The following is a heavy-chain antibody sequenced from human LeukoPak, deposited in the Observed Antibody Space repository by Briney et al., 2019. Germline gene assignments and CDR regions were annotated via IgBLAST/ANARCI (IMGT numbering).Heavy chain of an antibody. J-gene: IGHJ2*01. Sequence: SETLSLTCSVSGVSVSTSSCSWIRQPPGKGLEWIGYIHNSGNTYYNPSLKSRVTISVDTSKNQLSLKLSSVTASDTAVYYCARPASSGSGRGYWYFDLWGRGTLVTVSS. CDR2: IHNSGNT. CDR3: ARPASSGSGRGYWYFDL. V-gene: IGHV4-59*08. CDR1: GVSVSTSS. D-gene: IGHD6-19*01.